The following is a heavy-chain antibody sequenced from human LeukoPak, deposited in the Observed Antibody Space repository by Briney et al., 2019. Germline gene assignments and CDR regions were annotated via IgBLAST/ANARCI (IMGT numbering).Heavy chain of an antibody. J-gene: IGHJ4*02. CDR1: GYTFTSYY. CDR3: ARDIDYDILTGYPQYYFDY. D-gene: IGHD3-9*01. Sequence: GASVKGSCTASGYTFTSYYMHWVRQAPGQGLEWMGIINPSGGSTSYAQKFQGRVTMTRDTATSTVYMEPSSLRSEDTAVHYCARDIDYDILTGYPQYYFDYWGQGTLVTVSS. V-gene: IGHV1-46*01. CDR2: INPSGGST.